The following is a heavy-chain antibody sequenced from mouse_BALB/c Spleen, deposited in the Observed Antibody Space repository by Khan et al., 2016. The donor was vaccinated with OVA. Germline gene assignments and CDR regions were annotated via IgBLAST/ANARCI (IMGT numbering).Heavy chain of an antibody. J-gene: IGHJ2*01. V-gene: IGHV1-5*01. CDR1: GYSFTSYW. Sequence: EVQLQESGTVLARPGASVKMSCKASGYSFTSYWMHWVKQRPGQGLEWIGAIYPGNSDTRYNQKFKGKAKLTAGTSDSTAYMDLSSLTNEDSAVYYCTRSYDSYYFDYWGQGTTLTVSS. D-gene: IGHD2-4*01. CDR2: IYPGNSDT. CDR3: TRSYDSYYFDY.